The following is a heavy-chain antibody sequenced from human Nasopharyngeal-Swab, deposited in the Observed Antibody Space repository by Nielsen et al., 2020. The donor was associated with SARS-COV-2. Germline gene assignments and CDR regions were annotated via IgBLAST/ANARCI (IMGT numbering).Heavy chain of an antibody. CDR1: GGSISSGGYY. V-gene: IGHV4-31*03. D-gene: IGHD3-22*01. Sequence: SETLSLTCTVSGGSISSGGYYWSWIRQHPGKGLEWIGYIYYSGSTYCNPSLKSRVTISVDTSKNQFSLKLSSVTAADTAVYYCASDYYDSSGYSQAFDIWGQGTMVTVSS. CDR2: IYYSGST. CDR3: ASDYYDSSGYSQAFDI. J-gene: IGHJ3*02.